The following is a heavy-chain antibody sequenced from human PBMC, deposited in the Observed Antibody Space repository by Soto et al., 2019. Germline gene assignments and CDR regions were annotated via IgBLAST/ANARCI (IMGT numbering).Heavy chain of an antibody. Sequence: EVQLLESGGGLVQPGGSLRLSCAASGFTFSVYAMSWVRQAPGKGLEWVSTFSGSDDSKDYADSVKGRFTITRDNSKNTLYLHMSTPRADDTAIYYCAKDKFTGAFDLWGQGTMVTVSS. J-gene: IGHJ3*01. CDR3: AKDKFTGAFDL. CDR2: FSGSDDSK. CDR1: GFTFSVYA. D-gene: IGHD1-1*01. V-gene: IGHV3-23*01.